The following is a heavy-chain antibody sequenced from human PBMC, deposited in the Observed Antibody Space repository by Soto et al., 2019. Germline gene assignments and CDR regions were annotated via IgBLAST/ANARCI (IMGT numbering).Heavy chain of an antibody. V-gene: IGHV1-69*06. D-gene: IGHD3-16*01. CDR1: GGTFSSYA. J-gene: IGHJ4*02. CDR3: ARGLRPWYYFDY. Sequence: SVKVSCKAPGGTFSSYAISWVLQAPGQGLEWMGGIIPIFGTANYAQKFQGRVTITADKSTSTAYMELSSLRSEDTAVYYCARGLRPWYYFDYWGQGTLVTVSS. CDR2: IIPIFGTA.